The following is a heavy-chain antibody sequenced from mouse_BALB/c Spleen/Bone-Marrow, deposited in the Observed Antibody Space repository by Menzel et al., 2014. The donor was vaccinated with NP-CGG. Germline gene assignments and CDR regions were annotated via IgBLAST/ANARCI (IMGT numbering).Heavy chain of an antibody. Sequence: QLQLQQSGPELVRPGVSVKLSCKGSGYTFTDYAMHWVKQSHAKSLEWIGVISTYSGNTNYNQKFKGKATMTVDKSSSTAYMELARLASEDSAIYYCASYGSSYYAMDYWGQGTSVTASS. CDR2: ISTYSGNT. D-gene: IGHD1-1*01. CDR1: GYTFTDYA. CDR3: ASYGSSYYAMDY. J-gene: IGHJ4*01. V-gene: IGHV1-67*01.